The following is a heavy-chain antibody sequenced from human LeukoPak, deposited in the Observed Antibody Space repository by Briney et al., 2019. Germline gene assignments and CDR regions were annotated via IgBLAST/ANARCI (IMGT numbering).Heavy chain of an antibody. Sequence: GGSLRLSCAASGFTFDDYTMHWVRQAPGKGLEWVSLISWDGGSTYYADSVKGRFTISRDNSKNSLYLQMNSLRTEDTALYYCAKGPDSSSSVGYYYYGMDVRGQGTTVTVSS. V-gene: IGHV3-43*01. CDR2: ISWDGGST. D-gene: IGHD6-6*01. J-gene: IGHJ6*02. CDR1: GFTFDDYT. CDR3: AKGPDSSSSVGYYYYGMDV.